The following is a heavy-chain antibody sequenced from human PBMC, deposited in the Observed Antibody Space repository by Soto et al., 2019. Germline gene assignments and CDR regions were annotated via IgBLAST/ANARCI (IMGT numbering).Heavy chain of an antibody. D-gene: IGHD2-2*01. CDR1: GFTCSGHW. Sequence: EVQLVESGGDLVQPGGSLSLSCAASGFTCSGHWMHWVRQVPGKGLEWVSRINTDGGSSAYADSVKGRFAISRDNAKNTLYLQMNGLRAEDTAVYYCARESGYCSRTSCYRRAFDTWGQGTTVTVSS. V-gene: IGHV3-74*03. CDR2: INTDGGSS. CDR3: ARESGYCSRTSCYRRAFDT. J-gene: IGHJ3*02.